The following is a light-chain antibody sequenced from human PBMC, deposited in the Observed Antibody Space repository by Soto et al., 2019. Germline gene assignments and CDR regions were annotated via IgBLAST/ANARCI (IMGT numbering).Light chain of an antibody. Sequence: QSALTQPRSVSGSPGQSVTISCTGTSSDVGAYDYVSWYQQHPGKAPKLMIYDVSKRPSGVTDRFSGSKSGNTASLTISGLQAEDEADYYCCSYAGSYPWVFGGGTQVTVL. CDR1: SSDVGAYDY. CDR3: CSYAGSYPWV. V-gene: IGLV2-11*01. CDR2: DVS. J-gene: IGLJ3*02.